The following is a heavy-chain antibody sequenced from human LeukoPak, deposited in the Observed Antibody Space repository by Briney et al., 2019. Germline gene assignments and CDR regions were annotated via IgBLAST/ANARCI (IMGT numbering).Heavy chain of an antibody. D-gene: IGHD6-19*01. CDR3: ARKGIAVTGIYGY. V-gene: IGHV4-38-2*01. CDR1: GYSINSGYF. Sequence: SETLSLTCAVSGYSINSGYFWGWIRQPPGKGLEWIGNIYHTGSTYYKSSLKSRVTISVDTSKNQFSLKLSSVTAADTAVYYCARKGIAVTGIYGYWGQGILVTVSS. CDR2: IYHTGST. J-gene: IGHJ4*02.